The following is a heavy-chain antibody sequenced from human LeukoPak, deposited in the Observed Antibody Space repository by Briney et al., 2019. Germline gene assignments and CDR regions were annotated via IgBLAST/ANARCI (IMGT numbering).Heavy chain of an antibody. CDR3: ARARTRNDYVWGSYRYIYYFDY. Sequence: SETLSLTCTVSGGSISSGSYYWTWIRQPAGKGLEWIGRIYTTGSTNYNPSLKGRVTISVDTSKNQFSLKLSSVTAADTAVYYCARARTRNDYVWGSYRYIYYFDYWGQGTLVTVSS. D-gene: IGHD3-16*02. CDR1: GGSISSGSYY. V-gene: IGHV4-61*02. J-gene: IGHJ4*02. CDR2: IYTTGST.